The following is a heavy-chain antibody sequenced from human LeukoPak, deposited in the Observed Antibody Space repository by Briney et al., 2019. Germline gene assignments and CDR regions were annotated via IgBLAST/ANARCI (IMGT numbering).Heavy chain of an antibody. CDR2: ISWNSGSI. V-gene: IGHV3-9*03. D-gene: IGHD2-2*01. CDR1: GFTFYDYA. CDR3: AKGYCSSTSCYEFDY. Sequence: GGSLRLSCAASGFTFYDYAMHWVRQAPGKGLGWVSGISWNSGSIGYADSVKGRFTISRDNAKNSLYLQMNSLRAEDMALYYCAKGYCSSTSCYEFDYWGQGTLVTVSS. J-gene: IGHJ4*02.